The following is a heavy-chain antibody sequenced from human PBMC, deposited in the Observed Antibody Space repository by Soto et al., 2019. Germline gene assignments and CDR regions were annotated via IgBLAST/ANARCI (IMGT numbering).Heavy chain of an antibody. CDR2: IIPIFGTA. V-gene: IGHV1-69*13. J-gene: IGHJ6*02. CDR1: GATFSSYA. D-gene: IGHD2-15*01. Sequence: GASVKVSCKACGATFSSYAISWVRQAPGQGLEWMGGIIPIFGTANYAQKFQGRVTITADESTSTAYMELSSLRSEDTAVYYCASDRVGYCSGGSCYEPNLDYYYGMDVWGQGTTVTVSS. CDR3: ASDRVGYCSGGSCYEPNLDYYYGMDV.